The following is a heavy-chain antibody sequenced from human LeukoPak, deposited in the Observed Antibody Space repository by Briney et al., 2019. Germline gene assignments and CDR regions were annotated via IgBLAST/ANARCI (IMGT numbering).Heavy chain of an antibody. CDR3: AKVTGYWYFDL. CDR2: IWYDGSNK. V-gene: IGHV3-33*06. Sequence: GGSLRLSCAASGFTFSSYGMPWVRQAPGKGLEWVAVIWYDGSNKYYADSVKGRFTISRDNSKNTLYLQMNSLRAEDTALYYCAKVTGYWYFDLWGRGTLVTVSS. D-gene: IGHD3-9*01. CDR1: GFTFSSYG. J-gene: IGHJ2*01.